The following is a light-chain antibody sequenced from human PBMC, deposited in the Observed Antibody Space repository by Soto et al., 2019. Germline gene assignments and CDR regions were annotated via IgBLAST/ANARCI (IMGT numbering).Light chain of an antibody. CDR3: QHYKNYPWT. CDR2: GAS. V-gene: IGKV1-8*01. CDR1: QAVGRY. Sequence: AIRMTQSPSSLSASAGDRVAIACRASQAVGRYLAWYQQKPGQATKLLIYGASTLQSGVPSRFSGGGSGTDCTLTISCLQSEDFATYYCQHYKNYPWTFGQGTKVEIK. J-gene: IGKJ1*01.